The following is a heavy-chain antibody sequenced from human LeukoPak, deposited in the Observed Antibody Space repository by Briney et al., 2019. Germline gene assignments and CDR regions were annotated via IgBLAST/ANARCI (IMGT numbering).Heavy chain of an antibody. D-gene: IGHD5-12*01. CDR1: GFTFSSYG. Sequence: GESLRLSCAASGFTFSSYGMHWVRQAPGKGLEWVAVISYDGSNKYYADSVRGRFTISRDNAKNSLYLQMNSLTAEDTAVYYCARAVANSFDYWGQGTLVTVSA. CDR3: ARAVANSFDY. J-gene: IGHJ4*02. V-gene: IGHV3-30*03. CDR2: ISYDGSNK.